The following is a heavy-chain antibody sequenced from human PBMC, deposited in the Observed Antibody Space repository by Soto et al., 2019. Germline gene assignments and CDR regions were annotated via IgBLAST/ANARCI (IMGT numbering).Heavy chain of an antibody. CDR3: ARAGCTNGVCYYYYGMDV. J-gene: IGHJ6*02. D-gene: IGHD2-8*01. V-gene: IGHV4-30-4*01. CDR2: IYYSGST. Sequence: SETLSLTCTVSGGSISSGDYYWSWIRQPPGKGLEWIGYIYYSGSTYYNPSLKSRVTISVDTSKNQFSLKLSSVTAADTAVYYCARAGCTNGVCYYYYGMDVWGQGTTVTVSS. CDR1: GGSISSGDYY.